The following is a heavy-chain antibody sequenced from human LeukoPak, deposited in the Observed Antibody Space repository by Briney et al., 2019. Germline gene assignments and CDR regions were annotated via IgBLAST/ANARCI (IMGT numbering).Heavy chain of an antibody. J-gene: IGHJ4*02. V-gene: IGHV4-34*01. CDR2: INHSGST. CDR3: ARGLSSGWYWAYDY. Sequence: PSETLSLTCAVYGGSFSGYYWSWIRQPPGKGLEWIGEINHSGSTNYNPSLKSRVTISVDTSKNQFSLKLSSVTAADTAVYYCARGLSSGWYWAYDYWGQGTLVTVSS. D-gene: IGHD6-19*01. CDR1: GGSFSGYY.